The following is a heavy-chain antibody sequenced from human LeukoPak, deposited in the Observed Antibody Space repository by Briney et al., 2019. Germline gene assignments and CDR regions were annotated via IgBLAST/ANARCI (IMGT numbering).Heavy chain of an antibody. J-gene: IGHJ6*02. V-gene: IGHV4-38-2*02. CDR1: GYSISSDYH. D-gene: IGHD4-17*01. Sequence: TSETLSLTCSVSGYSISSDYHWGWIRQPPGKGLEWIATMHHTGSGFYNPSLKSRVTISADTSKNQFSLRLSSVTAADTAVYYCARDMVTTGMDVWGQGTTVTVSS. CDR2: MHHTGSG. CDR3: ARDMVTTGMDV.